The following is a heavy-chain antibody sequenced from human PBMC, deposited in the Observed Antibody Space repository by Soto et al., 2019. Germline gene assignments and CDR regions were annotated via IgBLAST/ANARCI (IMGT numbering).Heavy chain of an antibody. Sequence: SEPVAITCAVSQGSISSSNWWSGVRRPPGKGLEWSGEIYHSGSTNYNPSLKSRVTISVDKSKNQFSLKLSSVTAADTAVYYCAALWFGISTDYYYDPMDAWGQGTTVT. CDR2: IYHSGST. J-gene: IGHJ6*02. D-gene: IGHD3-10*01. CDR1: QGSISSSNW. CDR3: AALWFGISTDYYYDPMDA. V-gene: IGHV4-4*02.